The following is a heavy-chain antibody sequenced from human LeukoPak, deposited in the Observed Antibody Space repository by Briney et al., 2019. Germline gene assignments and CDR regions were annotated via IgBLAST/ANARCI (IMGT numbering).Heavy chain of an antibody. V-gene: IGHV3-23*01. CDR1: GFTVSTKY. Sequence: PGGSLRLSCAASGFTVSTKYMSWVRQAPGKGLEWVSAISGSGGSTYYADSVKGRFTISRDNSKNTLYLQMNSLRAEDTAVYYCAKDRLHNWFDPWGQGTLVTVSS. J-gene: IGHJ5*02. CDR2: ISGSGGST. CDR3: AKDRLHNWFDP.